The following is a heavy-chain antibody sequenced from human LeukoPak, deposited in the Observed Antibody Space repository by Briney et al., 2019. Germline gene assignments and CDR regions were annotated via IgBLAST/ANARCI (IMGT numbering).Heavy chain of an antibody. CDR2: INHSGIT. J-gene: IGHJ4*02. CDR1: GGSISGYY. CDR3: ARGFWTPHGDY. D-gene: IGHD1-1*01. V-gene: IGHV4-34*01. Sequence: SETLSLTCAVSGGSISGYYWSWIRQPPGKGLEWIGEINHSGITNYNPSLKSRVAISVDTSKNQFSLKLSSVTAADTAVYYCARGFWTPHGDYWAQGTLVTVSS.